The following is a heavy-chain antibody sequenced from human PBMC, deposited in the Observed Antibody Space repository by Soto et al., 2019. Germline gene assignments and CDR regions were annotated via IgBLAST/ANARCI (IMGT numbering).Heavy chain of an antibody. D-gene: IGHD2-15*01. CDR3: ARRYGGTFDY. Sequence: QVQLQESGPGLVKPSETLSLTCTVSGGSISSYYWSWIRQPPGKGLEWIGYIYYSGSTHYNPSFKSRVTIAVDTSKNQFSLTLSSVTASDTAVYSCARRYGGTFDYWGQGTLVTVS. J-gene: IGHJ4*02. V-gene: IGHV4-59*08. CDR1: GGSISSYY. CDR2: IYYSGST.